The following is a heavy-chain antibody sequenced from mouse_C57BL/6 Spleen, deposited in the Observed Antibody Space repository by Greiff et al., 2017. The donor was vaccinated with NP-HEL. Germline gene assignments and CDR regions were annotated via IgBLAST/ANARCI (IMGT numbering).Heavy chain of an antibody. J-gene: IGHJ4*01. D-gene: IGHD2-5*01. CDR2: IYPGSGST. Sequence: QVQLQQPGAELVKPGASVKMSCKASGYTFTSYWITWVKQRPGQGLEWIGDIYPGSGSTNYNEKFKSKATLTVDTSSSTAYMQLSSLSSEDSAVYYCARGGNSNYGLYYAMDYWGQGTSVTVSS. CDR1: GYTFTSYW. V-gene: IGHV1-55*01. CDR3: ARGGNSNYGLYYAMDY.